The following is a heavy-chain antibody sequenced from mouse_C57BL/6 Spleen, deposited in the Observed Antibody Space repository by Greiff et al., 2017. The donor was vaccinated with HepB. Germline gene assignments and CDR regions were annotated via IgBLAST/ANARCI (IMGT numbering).Heavy chain of an antibody. D-gene: IGHD2-3*01. Sequence: QVQLQQSGPELVKPGASVKLSCKASGYTFKSYDINWVKQRPGQGLEWIGWIYPRDGSTKYNEKFKGKATLTVDTSSSTAYMELHSLTSEDSAVYFCARSRIYDGYYVFAYWGQGTLVTVSA. CDR1: GYTFKSYD. CDR3: ARSRIYDGYYVFAY. V-gene: IGHV1-85*01. J-gene: IGHJ3*01. CDR2: IYPRDGST.